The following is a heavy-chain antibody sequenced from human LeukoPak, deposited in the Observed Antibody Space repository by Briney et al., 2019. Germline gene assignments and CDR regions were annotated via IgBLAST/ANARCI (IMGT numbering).Heavy chain of an antibody. D-gene: IGHD3-10*01. J-gene: IGHJ4*02. V-gene: IGHV4-59*01. CDR1: GGSISSYY. CDR3: ARGFGELTHDY. CDR2: IYYSGST. Sequence: SETLSLTCTVSGGSISSYYWSWIRQPPGKGLEWIGYIYYSGSTNYNPSLKSRVTISVDTSKNQFSLKLSSVTAADTAVYYCARGFGELTHDYWGQGTLVTVSS.